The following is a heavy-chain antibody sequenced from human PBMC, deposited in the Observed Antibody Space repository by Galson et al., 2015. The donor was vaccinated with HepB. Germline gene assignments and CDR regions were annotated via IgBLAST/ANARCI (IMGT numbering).Heavy chain of an antibody. Sequence: SVKVSCKASRDTFSGYAISWVRQAPGQGLEWVGEIKPISGTPNYAETFRGRVTITADESTSTVYMELSSLKSDDTATYYCARVTTPGGATYFYYGLAVWGQGTSVIVS. CDR3: ARVTTPGGATYFYYGLAV. J-gene: IGHJ6*02. D-gene: IGHD1-14*01. CDR2: IKPISGTP. CDR1: RDTFSGYA. V-gene: IGHV1-69*13.